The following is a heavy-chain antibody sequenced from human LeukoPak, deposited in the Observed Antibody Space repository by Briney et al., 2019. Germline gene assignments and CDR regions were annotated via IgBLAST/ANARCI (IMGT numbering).Heavy chain of an antibody. J-gene: IGHJ4*02. D-gene: IGHD1-26*01. CDR3: ASLYDIVGTTVDY. V-gene: IGHV1-2*06. CDR1: GYTFTNYY. Sequence: GSVKVSCKPSGYTFTNYYIHWVRQAPGQGLEWMGRIDPNTGGTKSAKNFQGRVTMTRDTSISTAYMALSGLRSDDTAVYYCASLYDIVGTTVDYWGQGTLVTVSS. CDR2: IDPNTGGT.